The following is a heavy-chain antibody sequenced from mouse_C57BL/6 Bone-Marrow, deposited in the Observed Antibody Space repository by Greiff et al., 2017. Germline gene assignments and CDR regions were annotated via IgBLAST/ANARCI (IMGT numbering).Heavy chain of an antibody. Sequence: VQLQQSGAELVRPGASVKLSCTASGFNIKDDYMHWVKQRPEQGLEWIGWIDPENGDTEYASKFQGKATITADTSSNTAYLQLSSLTSEDTAVYYCTTYGYDGPCWYFDVWGTGTTVTVPS. V-gene: IGHV14-4*01. D-gene: IGHD2-2*01. CDR3: TTYGYDGPCWYFDV. CDR1: GFNIKDDY. CDR2: IDPENGDT. J-gene: IGHJ1*03.